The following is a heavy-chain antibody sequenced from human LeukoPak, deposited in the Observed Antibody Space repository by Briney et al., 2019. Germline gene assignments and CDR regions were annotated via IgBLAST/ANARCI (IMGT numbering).Heavy chain of an antibody. Sequence: GRSLRLSCAASGFTFSSHGIHWVRQAPGRGLEWVAVIWYDGTNKYYEDSVKGRFSISRDDSKNTVYLQMNSLRAEDTAVYYCARDGTWGPGTLVTVSS. CDR3: ARDGT. CDR2: IWYDGTNK. V-gene: IGHV3-33*01. J-gene: IGHJ5*02. CDR1: GFTFSSHG. D-gene: IGHD1-26*01.